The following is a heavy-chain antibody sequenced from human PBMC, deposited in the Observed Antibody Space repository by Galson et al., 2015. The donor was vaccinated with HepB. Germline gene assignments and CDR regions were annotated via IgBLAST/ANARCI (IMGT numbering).Heavy chain of an antibody. D-gene: IGHD3-22*01. CDR2: IIPILGIA. CDR3: AQARRDDEYYYDSSGYYSFGAFDI. J-gene: IGHJ3*02. Sequence: SVKVSCKASGGTFSSYAISWVRQAPGQGLEWMGGIIPILGIANYAQKFQGRVTITADKSTSTAYMELSSLRSEDTAVYYCAQARRDDEYYYDSSGYYSFGAFDIWGQGTMVTVSS. V-gene: IGHV1-69*10. CDR1: GGTFSSYA.